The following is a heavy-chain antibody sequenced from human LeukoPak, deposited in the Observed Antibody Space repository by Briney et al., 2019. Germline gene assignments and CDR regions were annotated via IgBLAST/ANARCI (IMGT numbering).Heavy chain of an antibody. J-gene: IGHJ3*02. CDR2: IKQDGSEK. Sequence: GGSLRLSCAASKFTFSSYWMSWLRQAPGKGLEWVANIKQDGSEKYYVDSVKGRFTISRDNAKNSVWLQMNSLRAEDTAVYYCARQYCSSRSCYTDAFDIWGQGTMVTVSS. D-gene: IGHD2-2*02. CDR1: KFTFSSYW. V-gene: IGHV3-7*01. CDR3: ARQYCSSRSCYTDAFDI.